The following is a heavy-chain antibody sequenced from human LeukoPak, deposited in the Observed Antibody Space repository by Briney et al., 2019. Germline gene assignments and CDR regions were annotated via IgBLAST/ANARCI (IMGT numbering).Heavy chain of an antibody. Sequence: PSETLSLTCTVSGGSISNYYWSWIRQPAGKGLEWIGHISTSGSTYYNPSLKSRVTISVDTSKNQFSLKLSSVTAADTAVYYCARHRRSGRFGEPKASDYWGQGTLVTVSS. J-gene: IGHJ4*02. D-gene: IGHD3-10*01. CDR1: GGSISNYY. V-gene: IGHV4-4*07. CDR3: ARHRRSGRFGEPKASDY. CDR2: ISTSGST.